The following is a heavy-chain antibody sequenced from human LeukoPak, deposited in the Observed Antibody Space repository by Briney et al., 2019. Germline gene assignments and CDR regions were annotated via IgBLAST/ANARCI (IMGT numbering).Heavy chain of an antibody. Sequence: GASVKVSCKASGYTFTGYYMHWVRQAPGHRLEWIGWINPNSGGTNYAQKFQGRVTMTRDTSISTAYMELSRLRSDDTAVYYCARTYCSSTSCYHYYYYMDVWGKGTTVTISS. J-gene: IGHJ6*03. CDR2: INPNSGGT. V-gene: IGHV1-2*02. CDR1: GYTFTGYY. D-gene: IGHD2-2*01. CDR3: ARTYCSSTSCYHYYYYMDV.